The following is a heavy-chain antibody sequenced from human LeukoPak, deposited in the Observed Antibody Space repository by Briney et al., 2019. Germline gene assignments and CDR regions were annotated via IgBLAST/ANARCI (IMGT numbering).Heavy chain of an antibody. J-gene: IGHJ6*02. Sequence: GGSLRLSCAASGFNFSNYWMHWVRQTPGEGLVCVSLIKGDGSSTTYADSVKGRFTISRDNAKNTVYLQMNSLRAEDTAVYYCARGNYHAMDVWGQGTTVTVSS. CDR1: GFNFSNYW. CDR3: ARGNYHAMDV. V-gene: IGHV3-74*01. CDR2: IKGDGSST.